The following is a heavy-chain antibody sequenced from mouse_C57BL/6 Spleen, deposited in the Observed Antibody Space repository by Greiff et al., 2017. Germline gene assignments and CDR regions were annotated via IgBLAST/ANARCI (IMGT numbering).Heavy chain of an antibody. Sequence: VQGVESGPELVKPGASVKISCKASGYAFSSSWMNWVKQRPGKGLEWIGRIYPGDGDTNYNGKFKGKATLTADKSSSTAYMQLSSLTSEDSAVYFCARNYYDYDDGTVDYWGQGTTLTVSS. CDR1: GYAFSSSW. CDR2: IYPGDGDT. D-gene: IGHD2-4*01. J-gene: IGHJ2*01. V-gene: IGHV1-82*01. CDR3: ARNYYDYDDGTVDY.